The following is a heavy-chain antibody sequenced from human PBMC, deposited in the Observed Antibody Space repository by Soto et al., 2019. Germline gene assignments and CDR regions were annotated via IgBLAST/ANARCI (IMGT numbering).Heavy chain of an antibody. V-gene: IGHV3-30-3*01. D-gene: IGHD6-19*01. CDR2: ISYDGSNK. Sequence: GGSLRLSCAASGFTFSSYAMHWVRQAPGKGLEWVAVISYDGSNKYYADSVKGRFTISRDNSKNTLYLQMNSLRAEDTAVYYCARGRGWHRFDWFDPWGQGTLVTVSS. CDR1: GFTFSSYA. CDR3: ARGRGWHRFDWFDP. J-gene: IGHJ5*02.